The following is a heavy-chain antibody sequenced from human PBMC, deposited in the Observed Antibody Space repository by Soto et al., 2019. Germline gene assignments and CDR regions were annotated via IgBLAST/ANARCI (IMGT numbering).Heavy chain of an antibody. CDR2: INAGNGNT. D-gene: IGHD2-15*01. Sequence: ASVKVSCKASGGTFSSYAISWVRQAPGQRLEWMGWINAGNGNTKYSQKFQGRVTITRDTSASTAYMELSSLRSEDTAVYYRAREQVDCSGGSCYWGTDAFDIWGQGTMVTVSS. J-gene: IGHJ3*02. CDR1: GGTFSSYA. CDR3: AREQVDCSGGSCYWGTDAFDI. V-gene: IGHV1-3*01.